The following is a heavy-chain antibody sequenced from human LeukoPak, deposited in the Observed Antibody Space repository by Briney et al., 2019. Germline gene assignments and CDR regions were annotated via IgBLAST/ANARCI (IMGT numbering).Heavy chain of an antibody. CDR3: ARGGDSSGYYPVDY. CDR2: IYTSGST. CDR1: GGSISSYY. Sequence: PSETLSLTCTVSGGSISSYYWSWIRQPAGKGLEWIGRIYTSGSTNYNPSLKSRVTISVDTSKNQFSLKLSSVTAADTAVYYCARGGDSSGYYPVDYWGQGTPVTVSS. V-gene: IGHV4-4*07. D-gene: IGHD3-22*01. J-gene: IGHJ4*02.